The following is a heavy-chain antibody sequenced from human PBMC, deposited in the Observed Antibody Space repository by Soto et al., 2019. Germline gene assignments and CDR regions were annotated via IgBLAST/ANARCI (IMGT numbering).Heavy chain of an antibody. D-gene: IGHD6-6*01. CDR3: ARDVSGSSDDY. Sequence: SVKVSCKASGGTFSSYTISWVRQAPGQGLEWMGRIIPILGIANYAQKFQGRVTITADKSTSTAYMELSSLRSEDTAVYYCARDVSGSSDDYWGQGTLVTVSS. CDR1: GGTFSSYT. CDR2: IIPILGIA. V-gene: IGHV1-69*04. J-gene: IGHJ4*02.